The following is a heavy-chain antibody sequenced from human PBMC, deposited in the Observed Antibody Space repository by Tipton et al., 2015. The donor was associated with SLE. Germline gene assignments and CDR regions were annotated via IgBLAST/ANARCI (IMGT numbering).Heavy chain of an antibody. Sequence: SLRLSCAASGFAFTTYWMTWVRQAPGKGLEWVANIKEDGSQKYYLDSVRGRFTISRDNAQNSLYLQMNSLRAEDTALYYCARGLYPWDYWGQGTLFAVSS. CDR3: ARGLYPWDY. CDR2: IKEDGSQK. J-gene: IGHJ4*02. D-gene: IGHD2-15*01. CDR1: GFAFTTYW. V-gene: IGHV3-7*01.